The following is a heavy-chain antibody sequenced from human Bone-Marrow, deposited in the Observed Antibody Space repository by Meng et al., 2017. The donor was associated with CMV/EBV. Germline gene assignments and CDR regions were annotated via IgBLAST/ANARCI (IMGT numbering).Heavy chain of an antibody. J-gene: IGHJ3*02. Sequence: ASVKVSCKASGYTFTSYDINWVRQATGQGLEWMGWMNPNSGNTGYAQKFQGRVTITRNTSISTAYMELSSLRSEDTAVYYCAIPAGDFWSGQGSPDAFDIWGQGTMVTVSS. D-gene: IGHD3-3*01. CDR2: MNPNSGNT. CDR3: AIPAGDFWSGQGSPDAFDI. V-gene: IGHV1-8*03. CDR1: GYTFTSYD.